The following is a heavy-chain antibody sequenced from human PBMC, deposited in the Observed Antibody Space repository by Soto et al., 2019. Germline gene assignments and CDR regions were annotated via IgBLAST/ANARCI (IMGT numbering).Heavy chain of an antibody. V-gene: IGHV3-23*01. CDR1: GFNVGAFA. CDR2: ISVSDAFI. J-gene: IGHJ4*02. Sequence: EGSLRLSCAASGFNVGAFAVNWVRQAPGKGLEWVSGISVSDAFIYYADSVRGRFSISRDASENILYLQMNSLRVDDTALYYCTRETVAGITGLDYWGPGTLVTVSS. D-gene: IGHD1-20*01. CDR3: TRETVAGITGLDY.